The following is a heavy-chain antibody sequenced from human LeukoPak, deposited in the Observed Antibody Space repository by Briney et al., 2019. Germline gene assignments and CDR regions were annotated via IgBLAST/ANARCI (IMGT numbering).Heavy chain of an antibody. Sequence: PSETLSLTCAVSGESFSGYFWTWIRQPPGKGLEWIGESNHFGSTDYNPSLKSRVTISVDTSKKQFSLNVRSVTDADTAVYFCARGRLQLWSFPLPYNHYAIDVSGQGTTVTVSS. V-gene: IGHV4-34*01. J-gene: IGHJ6*02. CDR1: GESFSGYF. D-gene: IGHD5-18*01. CDR3: ARGRLQLWSFPLPYNHYAIDV. CDR2: SNHFGST.